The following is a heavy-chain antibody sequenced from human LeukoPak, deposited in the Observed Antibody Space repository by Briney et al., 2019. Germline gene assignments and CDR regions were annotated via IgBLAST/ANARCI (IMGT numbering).Heavy chain of an antibody. CDR3: ARENREDISSGYQYDN. J-gene: IGHJ4*02. V-gene: IGHV4-4*07. CDR1: GDSISNYY. CDR2: VYTSGNT. Sequence: SETLSLTCTVSGDSISNYYWGWIRQPAGKGLEWIGRVYTSGNTDYNPSLKSRVTISVDKSKNQFSLKLRSVTAADTAVYYCARENREDISSGYQYDNRGQGTLVTVSS. D-gene: IGHD6-25*01.